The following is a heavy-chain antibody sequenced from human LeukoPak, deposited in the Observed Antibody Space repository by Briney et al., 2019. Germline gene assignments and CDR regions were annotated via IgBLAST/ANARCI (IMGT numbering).Heavy chain of an antibody. CDR3: AKGRTAYCSSTSCYTSDY. Sequence: GGSLRLSCAASGFTFSSYAMSWVRRAPGKGLEWVSAISGSGGSTYYADSVKGRFTISRDNSKNTLYLQMNSLRAEDTAVYYCAKGRTAYCSSTSCYTSDYWGQGTLVTVSS. V-gene: IGHV3-23*01. D-gene: IGHD2-2*02. CDR2: ISGSGGST. CDR1: GFTFSSYA. J-gene: IGHJ4*02.